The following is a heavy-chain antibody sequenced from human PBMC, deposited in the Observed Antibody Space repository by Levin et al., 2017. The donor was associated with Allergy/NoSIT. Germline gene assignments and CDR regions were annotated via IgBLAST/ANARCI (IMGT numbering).Heavy chain of an antibody. CDR2: IFSNDEK. V-gene: IGHV2-26*01. J-gene: IGHJ4*02. CDR3: ARIVMTSTILWFDY. CDR1: GFSLSNARMG. D-gene: IGHD2/OR15-2a*01. Sequence: SGPTLVKPTETLTLTCTVSGFSLSNARMGVSWIRQPPGKALEWLAHIFSNDEKSYSTSLKSRLTISKDTSKSQVVLTMTNMDPVDTATYYCARIVMTSTILWFDYWGQGTLVTVSS.